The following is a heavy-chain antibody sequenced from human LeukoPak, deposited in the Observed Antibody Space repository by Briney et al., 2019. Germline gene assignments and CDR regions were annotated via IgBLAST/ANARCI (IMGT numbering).Heavy chain of an antibody. V-gene: IGHV3-48*03. D-gene: IGHD6-19*01. Sequence: GGSLRLSCAASGFTFSSYEMNWVRQAPGKGLEWVSYISSSGSTIYYADSVKGRLTISRDNAKNSLYLQMNSLRAEDTAVYYCARIPMKIAVAGYFDYWGQGTLVTVSS. CDR2: ISSSGSTI. CDR3: ARIPMKIAVAGYFDY. CDR1: GFTFSSYE. J-gene: IGHJ4*02.